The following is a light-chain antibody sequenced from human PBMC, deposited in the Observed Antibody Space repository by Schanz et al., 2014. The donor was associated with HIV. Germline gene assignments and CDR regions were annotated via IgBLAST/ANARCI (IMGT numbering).Light chain of an antibody. CDR1: NNDVGGYNF. V-gene: IGLV2-14*03. CDR3: SSYTTSSTLV. CDR2: DVS. J-gene: IGLJ2*01. Sequence: QSALTQPPSASGSRGQSVTISCTGTNNDVGGYNFVSWYQQHPGKAPKLIIYDVSNRPSGVSNRFSGSESGNTASLTISGLQAEDEADYYCSSYTTSSTLVFGGGTKLTVL.